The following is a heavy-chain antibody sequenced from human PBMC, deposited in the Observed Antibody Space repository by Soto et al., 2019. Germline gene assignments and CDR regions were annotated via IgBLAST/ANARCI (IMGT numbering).Heavy chain of an antibody. J-gene: IGHJ4*02. Sequence: VQLVESGGGVVQPGRSLRLSCAASGFTFSDYAMHWVRQAPGKGLEWVAVVSHDGRNTHYADSVKGRFTISRDRSKNTVSGEMTSLRAEETAVYYCAKGGRQWLVTSDFDYWGQGALVTVSS. V-gene: IGHV3-30*18. CDR3: AKGGRQWLVTSDFDY. CDR1: GFTFSDYA. D-gene: IGHD6-19*01. CDR2: VSHDGRNT.